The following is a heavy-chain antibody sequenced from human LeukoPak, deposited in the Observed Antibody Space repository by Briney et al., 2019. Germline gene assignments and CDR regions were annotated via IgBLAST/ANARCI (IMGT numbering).Heavy chain of an antibody. D-gene: IGHD4-11*01. Sequence: PGGSLRLSCAASGFTVRSKYMSWVRQAPGKGLEWVSVIYNDGSTYYTDSVKGRFTISRDNAKQSLYLQMDGLRAEDTAVYYCARHPYSVLDYWGQGTLVSISS. CDR3: ARHPYSVLDY. CDR2: IYNDGST. J-gene: IGHJ4*02. CDR1: GFTVRSKY. V-gene: IGHV3-66*04.